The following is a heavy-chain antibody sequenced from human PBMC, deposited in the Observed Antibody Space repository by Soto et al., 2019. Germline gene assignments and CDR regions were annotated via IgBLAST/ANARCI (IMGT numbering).Heavy chain of an antibody. J-gene: IGHJ6*02. CDR1: GFTFSSYS. D-gene: IGHD6-6*01. Sequence: EVQLVASGGGLVKPGGSLRLSCAASGFTFSSYSMNWVRQAPGKGLEWVSSISSSSSYIYYADSVKGRFTISRDNDKNSLYLQMNRLRAEDTAVYYCARVLLAARTSYYGMDVWGQGTTVTVSS. V-gene: IGHV3-21*01. CDR3: ARVLLAARTSYYGMDV. CDR2: ISSSSSYI.